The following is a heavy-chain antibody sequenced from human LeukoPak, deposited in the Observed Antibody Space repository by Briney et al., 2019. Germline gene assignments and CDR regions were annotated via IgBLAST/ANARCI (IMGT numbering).Heavy chain of an antibody. V-gene: IGHV3-48*04. D-gene: IGHD3-10*01. CDR1: GFTFSSYS. Sequence: GGSLRLSCAASGFTFSSYSMNWVRQAPGKGLEWVSYISSSSSTIYYADSVKGRFTISRDNAKNSLYLQMNSLRAEDTAVYYCARDLQPLRNLLTPSGITMVRGVTRIGAPRADYWGQGTLVTVSS. J-gene: IGHJ4*02. CDR2: ISSSSSTI. CDR3: ARDLQPLRNLLTPSGITMVRGVTRIGAPRADY.